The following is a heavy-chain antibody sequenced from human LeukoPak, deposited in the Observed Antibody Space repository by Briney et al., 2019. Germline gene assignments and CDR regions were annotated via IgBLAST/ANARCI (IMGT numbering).Heavy chain of an antibody. CDR1: GYTFTSYY. CDR2: INPSGGST. J-gene: IGHJ6*03. Sequence: ASVKVSCKASGYTFTSYYMHWVRQAPGQGLEWMGIINPSGGSTSYAQKFQGRVTMTRDTSTSTVYMELSGLRSEDTAVYYCARAPYMITIFGVGDRYYYMDVWGKGTTVTVSS. D-gene: IGHD3-3*01. V-gene: IGHV1-46*01. CDR3: ARAPYMITIFGVGDRYYYMDV.